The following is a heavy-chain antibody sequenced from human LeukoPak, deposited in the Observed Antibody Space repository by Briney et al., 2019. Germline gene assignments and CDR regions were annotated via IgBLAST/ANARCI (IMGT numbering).Heavy chain of an antibody. V-gene: IGHV1-8*01. CDR2: MNPNSGNT. CDR3: ASQNYDILTGYSDYMDV. Sequence: ASVKVSCKASGYTFTSYDINRVRQATGQGLEWMGWMNPNSGNTGYAQKFQGRVTMTRNTSISTAYMELSSLRSEDTAVYYCASQNYDILTGYSDYMDVWGKGTTVTVSS. CDR1: GYTFTSYD. D-gene: IGHD3-9*01. J-gene: IGHJ6*03.